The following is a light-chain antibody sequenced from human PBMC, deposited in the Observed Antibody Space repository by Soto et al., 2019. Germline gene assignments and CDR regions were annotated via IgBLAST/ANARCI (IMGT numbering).Light chain of an antibody. J-gene: IGKJ1*01. CDR3: LQYDNWPPWT. CDR2: GAS. CDR1: QSVSSN. Sequence: EVVLTQAPYTLSLPPGERATLSCRAIQSVSSNYLAWYQQKPGQAPRLLIYGASTRATGIPARFSGNGSGTEFTLTISSLQSEDFALYYCLQYDNWPPWTFGPGTKVDIK. V-gene: IGKV3-15*01.